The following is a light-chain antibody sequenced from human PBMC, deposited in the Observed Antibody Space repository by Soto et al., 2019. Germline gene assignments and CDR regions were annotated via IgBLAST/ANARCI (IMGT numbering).Light chain of an antibody. CDR3: QQRSNWPPLFT. J-gene: IGKJ3*01. CDR2: DAS. V-gene: IGKV3-11*01. CDR1: QSVSSN. Sequence: EIVLTQSPATLSLSPGERATLSCSASQSVSSNLAWYQQKPGQAPRLLIYDASNRATGIPARFSGSGSGTDFTLTISSLEPEDFAVYYCQQRSNWPPLFTFGPGTKVDIK.